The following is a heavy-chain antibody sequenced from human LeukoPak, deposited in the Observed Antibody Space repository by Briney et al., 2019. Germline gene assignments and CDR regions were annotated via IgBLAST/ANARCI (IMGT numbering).Heavy chain of an antibody. J-gene: IGHJ4*02. CDR1: GGSISSSSYY. CDR3: ARAPLAVAGRDY. D-gene: IGHD6-19*01. CDR2: IYYSGST. V-gene: IGHV4-39*07. Sequence: SETLSLTCTVSGGSISSSSYYWGWIRQPPGKGLEWIGSIYYSGSTYYNPSLKSRVTISVDKSKNQFSLKLSSVTAADTAVYYCARAPLAVAGRDYWGQGTLVTVSS.